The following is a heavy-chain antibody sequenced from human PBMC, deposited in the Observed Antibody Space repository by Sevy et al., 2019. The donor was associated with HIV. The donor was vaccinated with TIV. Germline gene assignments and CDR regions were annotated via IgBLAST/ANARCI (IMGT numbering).Heavy chain of an antibody. J-gene: IGHJ5*02. Sequence: GGSLRLSCAASGFTFSSFGIHWVRQAPGKGLEWVALISCDGRNEFYADSVKGRFTISRDNSKNTVYLQMNSLRAEDTAVYYCDIHGYDDDAPWGQGTLVTVSS. V-gene: IGHV3-30*03. D-gene: IGHD5-12*01. CDR1: GFTFSSFG. CDR3: DIHGYDDDAP. CDR2: ISCDGRNE.